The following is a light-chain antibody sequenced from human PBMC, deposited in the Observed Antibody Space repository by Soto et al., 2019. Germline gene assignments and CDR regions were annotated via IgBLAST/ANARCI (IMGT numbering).Light chain of an antibody. V-gene: IGKV1-8*01. Sequence: AIRMTQSPSSLSASTGDRVTITCRASQGISSYLAWYQQKPGKAPKLLIYAASTLQSGVPSRFSGSGSGTDFTLTISCLQSEDFATYSCQQYYSYQLTFGQGTKVEIK. CDR1: QGISSY. CDR2: AAS. J-gene: IGKJ1*01. CDR3: QQYYSYQLT.